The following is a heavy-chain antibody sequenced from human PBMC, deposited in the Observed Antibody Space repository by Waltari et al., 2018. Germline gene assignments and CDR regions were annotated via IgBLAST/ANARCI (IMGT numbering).Heavy chain of an antibody. CDR2: INPNSGGT. CDR1: GYTFTGYY. Sequence: QVQLVQSGAEVKKPGASVKVSCTASGYTFTGYYMHWVRQAPGQGLEWMGWINPNSGGTNYAQKFQGRVTMTRDTSISTAYMELSRLRSDDTAVYYCLGIVVVATSNWFDPWGQGTLVTVSS. D-gene: IGHD2-15*01. J-gene: IGHJ5*02. CDR3: LGIVVVATSNWFDP. V-gene: IGHV1-2*02.